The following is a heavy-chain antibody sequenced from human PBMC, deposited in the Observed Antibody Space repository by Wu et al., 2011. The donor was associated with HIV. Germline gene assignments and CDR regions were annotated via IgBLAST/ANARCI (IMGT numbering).Heavy chain of an antibody. CDR2: ISAYNGDT. D-gene: IGHD3-22*01. V-gene: IGHV1-18*01. CDR1: GYTFTSYG. Sequence: QVQLVQSGAEVKKPGASVRVSCKASGYTFTSYGISWVRQAPGQGLEWMGWISAYNGDTNYAQKLQGRVTMTTDTSTSTAYMELRSLRSEDTAVYYCARVSHYYDSSGYYYFDYWGQGTLVTVSS. CDR3: ARVSHYYDSSGYYYFDY. J-gene: IGHJ4*02.